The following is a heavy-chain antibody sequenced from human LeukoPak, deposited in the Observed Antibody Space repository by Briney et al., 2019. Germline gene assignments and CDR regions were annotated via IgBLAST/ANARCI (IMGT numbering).Heavy chain of an antibody. CDR1: GGSFSSSSYY. V-gene: IGHV4-39*01. J-gene: IGHJ4*02. CDR3: ARVNGDYFSNTRDY. Sequence: SETLSLTCAVYGGSFSSSSYYWGWIRQPPGKGLEWIGSIYYSGSTYYNPSLKSRVTISVDTSKNQFSLRLSSVTAADTAVYYCARVNGDYFSNTRDYWGQGTLVTVSS. D-gene: IGHD4-17*01. CDR2: IYYSGST.